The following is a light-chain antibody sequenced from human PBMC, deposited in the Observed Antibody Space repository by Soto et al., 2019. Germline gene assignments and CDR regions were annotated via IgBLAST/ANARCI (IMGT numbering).Light chain of an antibody. V-gene: IGKV1-5*01. CDR2: DAS. Sequence: IQMTQSPSSLSESVVAIVTITCWASQSISSWLAWYQQKPGKAPKLLIYDASSLQSGVPSRFSGSGSGTEFTLKISSLQPEDFATYYCLQHNSYPRTVGQGTKV. J-gene: IGKJ1*01. CDR3: LQHNSYPRT. CDR1: QSISSW.